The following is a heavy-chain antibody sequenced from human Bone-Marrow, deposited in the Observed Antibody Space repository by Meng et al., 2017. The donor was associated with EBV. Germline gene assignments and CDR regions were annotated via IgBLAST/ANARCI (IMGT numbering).Heavy chain of an antibody. Sequence: VQLLQSAAEGKRPGSSVKVSCKTSGGPFRTYAVSWVRQAPGQGLEWLGGFLPTLGAPNYAQKFHGRVTITADESTSTHYMDLSSLRSDDTAVYYCASESGRGYTPDYWGQGTLVTVSS. D-gene: IGHD3-10*01. J-gene: IGHJ4*02. CDR1: GGPFRTYA. V-gene: IGHV1-69*01. CDR3: ASESGRGYTPDY. CDR2: FLPTLGAP.